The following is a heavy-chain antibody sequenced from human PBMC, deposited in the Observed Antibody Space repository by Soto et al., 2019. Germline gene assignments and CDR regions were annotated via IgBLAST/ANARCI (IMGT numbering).Heavy chain of an antibody. CDR2: IIPIFGTA. CDR3: ERRLTTVTTPDDDY. CDR1: GGTFSSYA. Sequence: QVQLVQSGAEVKKPGSSVKVSCKASGGTFSSYAISWVRQAPGQGLEWMGGIIPIFGTANYAQKFQGRVTITAEETTSTAYMDLSSLRSEDTAVYYCERRLTTVTTPDDDYWGQGTLVTVSS. V-gene: IGHV1-69*01. J-gene: IGHJ4*02. D-gene: IGHD4-17*01.